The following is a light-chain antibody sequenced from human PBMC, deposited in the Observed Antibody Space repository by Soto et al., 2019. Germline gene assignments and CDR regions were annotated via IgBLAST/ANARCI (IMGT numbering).Light chain of an antibody. Sequence: EILLKQSPTTLSVSPGERAILSCRASENVTSSHLAWYQQKPGQAPRLLIYGASSRATGIPDRFSGSGSGTDFTLTIRRLEPEDFAVYYCQQRGNWPTFGQGTRLEIK. CDR3: QQRGNWPT. CDR2: GAS. J-gene: IGKJ5*01. V-gene: IGKV3D-20*02. CDR1: ENVTSSH.